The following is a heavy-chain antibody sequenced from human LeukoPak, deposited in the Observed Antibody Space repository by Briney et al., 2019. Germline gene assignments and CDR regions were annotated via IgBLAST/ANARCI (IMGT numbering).Heavy chain of an antibody. J-gene: IGHJ3*02. CDR3: ARDRYCSGGSCTHDAFDI. Sequence: SETLSLTCAVYGGSFSGYYWSWIRQPPGKGLEWIGEINHSGSTNYNPSLKSRVTISVDTSKNQFSLKLSSVTAADTAVYYRARDRYCSGGSCTHDAFDIWGQGTMVTVSS. V-gene: IGHV4-34*01. CDR2: INHSGST. CDR1: GGSFSGYY. D-gene: IGHD2-15*01.